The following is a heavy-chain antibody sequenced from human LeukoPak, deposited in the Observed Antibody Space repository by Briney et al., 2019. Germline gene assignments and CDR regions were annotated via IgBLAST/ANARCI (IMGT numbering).Heavy chain of an antibody. J-gene: IGHJ6*03. V-gene: IGHV1-8*01. CDR1: GYTFTSYD. CDR3: ARSGYYMINYYYYYMDV. Sequence: GASVKVSCKASGYTFTSYDIIWVRQATGQGLEWMGWMNPNSGNTGYAQKFQGRVTMTRNTSISTAYMELSSLRSEDTAVYYCARSGYYMINYYYYYMDVWGKGTTVTVSS. D-gene: IGHD5-12*01. CDR2: MNPNSGNT.